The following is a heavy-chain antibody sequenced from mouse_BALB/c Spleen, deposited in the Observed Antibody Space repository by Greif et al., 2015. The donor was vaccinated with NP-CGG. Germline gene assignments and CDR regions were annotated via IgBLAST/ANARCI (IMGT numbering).Heavy chain of an antibody. J-gene: IGHJ2*01. CDR1: GYSFTGYF. D-gene: IGHD1-1*01. CDR3: GRTTVVEPSFDY. Sequence: EVMLVESGPELVKPGASVKISCKASGYSFTGYFMNWVKQSHGKSLEWIGRINPYNGDTFYNQKFKGKATLTVDKSSSTAHMELLSLTSEDSAVYYCGRTTVVEPSFDYWGQGTTLTVSS. V-gene: IGHV1-37*01. CDR2: INPYNGDT.